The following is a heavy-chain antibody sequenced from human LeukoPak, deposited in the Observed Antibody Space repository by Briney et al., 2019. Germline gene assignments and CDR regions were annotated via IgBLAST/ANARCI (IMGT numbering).Heavy chain of an antibody. V-gene: IGHV4-59*12. J-gene: IGHJ6*02. CDR2: IYDSGST. D-gene: IGHD1-1*01. Sequence: SETLSLTCTVSGGSISSYHWSWFRQAPGKGLEWIGYIYDSGSTNFNPSLKSRVTISVDTSKNQFSLKLSSVTAADTAVYYCARVPFSTSGTRYYYYGMDVWGQGTTVTVSS. CDR1: GGSISSYH. CDR3: ARVPFSTSGTRYYYYGMDV.